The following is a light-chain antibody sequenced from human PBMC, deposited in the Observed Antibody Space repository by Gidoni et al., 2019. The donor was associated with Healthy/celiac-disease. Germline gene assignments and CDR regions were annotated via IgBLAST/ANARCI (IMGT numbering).Light chain of an antibody. CDR3: QQYNSSSYT. Sequence: DIPMSQSPSTLSASVGDRVTITCRASKRIRSWLAWSQKKPGKAPKLLSYKASRLESGVPARFSGSGSGTEFTLTISSLQPDDFATYYCQQYNSSSYTFGQGTKLEIK. CDR1: KRIRSW. J-gene: IGKJ2*01. CDR2: KAS. V-gene: IGKV1-5*03.